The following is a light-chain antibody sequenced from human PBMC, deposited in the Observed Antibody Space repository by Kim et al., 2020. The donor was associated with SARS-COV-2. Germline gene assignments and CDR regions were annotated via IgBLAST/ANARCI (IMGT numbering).Light chain of an antibody. V-gene: IGLV2-8*01. J-gene: IGLJ1*01. Sequence: GQSVTISCTGTSSDVGSYNYVSWYQQHPDKAPKLIIYEVTKRPSGVPDRFSGSKSGNTASLTVSGLQAEDEADYYCISYAGSNNYVFGPGTKVTVL. CDR3: ISYAGSNNYV. CDR1: SSDVGSYNY. CDR2: EVT.